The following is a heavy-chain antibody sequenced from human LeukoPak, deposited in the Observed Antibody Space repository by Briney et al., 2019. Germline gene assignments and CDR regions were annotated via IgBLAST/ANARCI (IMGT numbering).Heavy chain of an antibody. CDR2: IFTAGST. D-gene: IGHD3-10*01. Sequence: GGSLRLSCAASGFTVSSNYMSWVRQAPGKGLEWVSVIFTAGSTFYADSVKGRFNISRDNSKNTLYLQMNSLRAEDTAVYYCAKDLSYYGSGRDLDYWGQGTLVTVSS. V-gene: IGHV3-66*01. CDR1: GFTVSSNY. CDR3: AKDLSYYGSGRDLDY. J-gene: IGHJ4*02.